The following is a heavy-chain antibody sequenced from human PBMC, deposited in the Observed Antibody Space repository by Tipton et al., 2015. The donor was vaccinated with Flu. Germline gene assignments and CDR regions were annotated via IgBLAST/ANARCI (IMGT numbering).Heavy chain of an antibody. J-gene: IGHJ4*02. CDR1: GFTFDTYG. CDR3: VKEESGPFDY. CDR2: IRSDGSKK. V-gene: IGHV3-30*02. Sequence: GSLRLSCAASGFTFDTYGVHWARQSPGKGLEWVAFIRSDGSKKYFADSVKGRFTISRDNSKNTLFLQMNSLRLEDTALYYCVKEESGPFDYWGQGTLVTVSS. D-gene: IGHD2-8*02.